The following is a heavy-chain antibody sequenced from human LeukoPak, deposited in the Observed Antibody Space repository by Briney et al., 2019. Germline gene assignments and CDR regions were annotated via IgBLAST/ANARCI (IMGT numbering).Heavy chain of an antibody. CDR3: ARGLRTMVRRIIKYDAFDI. V-gene: IGHV4-59*01. CDR2: IYYSETT. J-gene: IGHJ3*02. Sequence: SETLSLTCTVSGGSISRNYWNWIRQPPGKGLEWIGNIYYSETTNYNPSLKSRVSISVDTSKNLLSLKLTSMTAADTAVYYCARGLRTMVRRIIKYDAFDIWGQVTMVTVSS. CDR1: GGSISRNY. D-gene: IGHD3-10*01.